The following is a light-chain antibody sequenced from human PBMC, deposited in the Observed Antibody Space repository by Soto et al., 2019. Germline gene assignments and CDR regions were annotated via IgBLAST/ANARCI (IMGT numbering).Light chain of an antibody. J-gene: IGKJ2*01. Sequence: AIRMTQSPSSFSASTGDRVTITCRASQGISSYLAGYQQKPGKAPKLLIYAASALLSGVPSRFIGRGSGTDFTLTISCLQSAEFATYYCQQYYSYPPTFGQWTKLEIK. V-gene: IGKV1-8*01. CDR2: AAS. CDR1: QGISSY. CDR3: QQYYSYPPT.